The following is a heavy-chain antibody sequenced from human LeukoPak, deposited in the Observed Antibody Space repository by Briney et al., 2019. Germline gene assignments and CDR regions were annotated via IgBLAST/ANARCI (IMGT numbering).Heavy chain of an antibody. V-gene: IGHV4-34*01. CDR2: INHSGST. CDR3: ARDGVGSGWYVGWFDP. CDR1: GGSFSGYY. D-gene: IGHD6-19*01. J-gene: IGHJ5*02. Sequence: SETLSLTCAVYGGSFSGYYWSWIRQPPGKGLEWIGEINHSGSTNYNPSLKSRVTISVDTSKNQFSLKLSSVTAADTAVYYCARDGVGSGWYVGWFDPWGQGTLVTVSS.